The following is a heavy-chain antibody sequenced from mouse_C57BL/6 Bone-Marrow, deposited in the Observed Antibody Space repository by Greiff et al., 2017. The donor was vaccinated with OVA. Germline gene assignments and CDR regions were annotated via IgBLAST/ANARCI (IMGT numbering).Heavy chain of an antibody. CDR2: ISDGGSYT. V-gene: IGHV5-4*03. J-gene: IGHJ4*01. CDR3: ASLLLRPNGAMDY. Sequence: EVMLVESGGGLVKPGGSLKLSCAASGFTFSSYAMSWVRQTPEKRLEWVATISDGGSYTYYPDNVKGRFTISRDNAKNNLYLQMSHLKSEDTAMYYCASLLLRPNGAMDYWGQGTSVTVSS. CDR1: GFTFSSYA. D-gene: IGHD1-1*01.